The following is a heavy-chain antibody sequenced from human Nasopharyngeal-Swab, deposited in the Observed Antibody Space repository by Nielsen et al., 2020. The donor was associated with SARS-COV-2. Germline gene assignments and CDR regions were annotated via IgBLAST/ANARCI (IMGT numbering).Heavy chain of an antibody. CDR2: ISSSGSTI. CDR1: GFTVSSNY. V-gene: IGHV3-11*01. D-gene: IGHD4-17*01. Sequence: GESLKISCAASGFTVSSNYMSWIRQAPGKGLEWVSYISSSGSTIYYADSVKGRFTISRDNAKNSLYLQMNSLRAVDTAVYYCARDQTTVTTFYGMDVWGQGTTVTVSS. CDR3: ARDQTTVTTFYGMDV. J-gene: IGHJ6*02.